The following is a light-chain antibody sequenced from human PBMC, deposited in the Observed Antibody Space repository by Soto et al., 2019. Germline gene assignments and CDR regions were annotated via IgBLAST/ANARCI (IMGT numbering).Light chain of an antibody. CDR1: QSISSW. CDR3: QQYNSYWT. J-gene: IGKJ1*01. V-gene: IGKV1-5*02. CDR2: DAS. Sequence: DIQMTQSPSNMAASVGDRVTSICRASQSISSWLAWYQQKPGKAPKLLIYDASSLESGVPSRFSGSGSGTEFTLTISSLQPDDFATYYCQQYNSYWTVGQGTKVDIK.